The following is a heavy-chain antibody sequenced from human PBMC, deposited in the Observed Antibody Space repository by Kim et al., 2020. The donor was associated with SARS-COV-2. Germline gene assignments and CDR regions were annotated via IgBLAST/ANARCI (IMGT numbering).Heavy chain of an antibody. CDR3: ARDPYGDYVGSY. J-gene: IGHJ4*02. D-gene: IGHD4-17*01. Sequence: WGSLRLSCAASGFTFSSYSMNWVRQAPGKGLEWVSSISSSSSYIYYADSVKGRFTISRDNAKNSLYLQMNSLRAEDTAVYYCARDPYGDYVGSYWGRGTLVTVSS. CDR2: ISSSSSYI. V-gene: IGHV3-21*01. CDR1: GFTFSSYS.